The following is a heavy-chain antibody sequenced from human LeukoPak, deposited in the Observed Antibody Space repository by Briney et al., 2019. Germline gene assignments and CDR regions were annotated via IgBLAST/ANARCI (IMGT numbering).Heavy chain of an antibody. D-gene: IGHD1-26*01. CDR2: IHIAGST. Sequence: GGSLRLSCAASGFTVSSNYMSWVRQAPGKGLEWVSVIHIAGSTYYADSVKGRFTISRDNSKNTLYLQMNSLRAEDTAVYYCARDYIDGATFADYWGQGTLVTVSS. J-gene: IGHJ4*02. V-gene: IGHV3-53*01. CDR1: GFTVSSNY. CDR3: ARDYIDGATFADY.